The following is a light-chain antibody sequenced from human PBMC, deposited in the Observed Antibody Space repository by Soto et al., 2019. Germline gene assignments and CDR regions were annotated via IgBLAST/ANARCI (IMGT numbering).Light chain of an antibody. CDR1: QSVSNNY. V-gene: IGKV3-20*01. J-gene: IGKJ4*01. CDR2: GAS. CDR3: QQYGSSPLT. Sequence: EIVLTQSPGTLSLSPGERATLSCRASQSVSNNYLAWYQQKPGQAPRLLISGASSRATGIPDRFNGSGSGTDFTLTSSRLEPVDFAVYYCQQYGSSPLTFGGGTKVEIK.